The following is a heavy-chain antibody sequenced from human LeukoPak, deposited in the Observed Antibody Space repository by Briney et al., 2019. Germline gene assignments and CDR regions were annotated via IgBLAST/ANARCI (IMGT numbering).Heavy chain of an antibody. Sequence: SETLSLTCTVSGGSISSYYWSWIRQPAGKGLEWIGRIYTSGSTNYNPSLKSRVTMSVDTSKNQFSLKLSSVTAADTAVCYCAREYCSSTSCQFNWFDPWGQGTLVTVSS. J-gene: IGHJ5*02. CDR3: AREYCSSTSCQFNWFDP. CDR1: GGSISSYY. D-gene: IGHD2-2*01. CDR2: IYTSGST. V-gene: IGHV4-4*07.